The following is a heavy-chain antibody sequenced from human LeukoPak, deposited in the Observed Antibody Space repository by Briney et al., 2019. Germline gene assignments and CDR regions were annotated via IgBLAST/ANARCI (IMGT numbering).Heavy chain of an antibody. Sequence: GGSLRLSCAASGLTFSSYWMSWVRQAPGKGLEWVANIKQDGSEKYYVDSVKGRFTISRDNAKNSLYLQMNSLRAEDTAVYYCARTDTYSSSWLPSCAFDIWGQGTMVTVSS. J-gene: IGHJ3*02. V-gene: IGHV3-7*01. D-gene: IGHD6-13*01. CDR2: IKQDGSEK. CDR3: ARTDTYSSSWLPSCAFDI. CDR1: GLTFSSYW.